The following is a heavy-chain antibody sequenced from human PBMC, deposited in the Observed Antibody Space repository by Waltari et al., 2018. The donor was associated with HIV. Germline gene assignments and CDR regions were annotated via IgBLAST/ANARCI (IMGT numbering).Heavy chain of an antibody. Sequence: QVQLVESGGGVVQPGRSLRISCAASGFTFSSYGMHWVRQATGKGLEWVAVISYDGSNKFYTDSVKGRFTISRDNSKNTLYLQMNSLRAEDTAVYYCAKTGYGDYGGDDWGQGTLVTVSS. V-gene: IGHV3-30*18. D-gene: IGHD4-17*01. CDR3: AKTGYGDYGGDD. CDR1: GFTFSSYG. CDR2: ISYDGSNK. J-gene: IGHJ4*02.